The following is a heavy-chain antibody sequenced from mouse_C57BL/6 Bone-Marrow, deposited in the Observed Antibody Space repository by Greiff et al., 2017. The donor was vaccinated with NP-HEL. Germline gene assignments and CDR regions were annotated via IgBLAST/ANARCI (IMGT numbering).Heavy chain of an antibody. CDR2: ISDGGSYT. V-gene: IGHV5-4*01. CDR1: GFTFSSYA. D-gene: IGHD2-12*01. J-gene: IGHJ3*01. Sequence: EVKVEESGGGLVKPGGSLKLSCAASGFTFSSYAMSWVRQTPEKRLEWVATISDGGSYTYYPDNVKGRVTISRDNAKNNLYLQMSHLKSEDTAMYYCARDKDCYDPFAYWGQGTLVTVSA. CDR3: ARDKDCYDPFAY.